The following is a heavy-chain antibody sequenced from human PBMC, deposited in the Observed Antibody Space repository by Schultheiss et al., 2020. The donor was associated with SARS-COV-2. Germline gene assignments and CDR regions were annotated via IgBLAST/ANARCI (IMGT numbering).Heavy chain of an antibody. V-gene: IGHV3-23*01. J-gene: IGHJ6*02. CDR3: ARDLGDSSGSYYYYYGMDV. CDR1: GFTFSSYA. Sequence: GGSLRLSCAASGFTFSSYAMSWVRQAPGKGLEWVSAISGSGGSTYYADSVKGRFTISRDNAKNSLYLQMNSLRAEDTALYYCARDLGDSSGSYYYYYGMDVWGQGTTVTVSS. CDR2: ISGSGGST. D-gene: IGHD3-22*01.